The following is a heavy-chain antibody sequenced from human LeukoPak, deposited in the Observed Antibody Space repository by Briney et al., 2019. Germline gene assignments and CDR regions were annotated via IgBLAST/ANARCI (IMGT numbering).Heavy chain of an antibody. J-gene: IGHJ4*02. D-gene: IGHD6-19*01. V-gene: IGHV3-30*03. CDR3: ARPYNSGWYGDLDH. Sequence: PGGSLRLSCAASGFSFSSYGMHWVRQAPGKGLEWVAVISYDGSNKYYADSVKGRFTISRDNSKNTLYVQMNILRAEDTAMYYCARPYNSGWYGDLDHWGQGTLVTVSS. CDR2: ISYDGSNK. CDR1: GFSFSSYG.